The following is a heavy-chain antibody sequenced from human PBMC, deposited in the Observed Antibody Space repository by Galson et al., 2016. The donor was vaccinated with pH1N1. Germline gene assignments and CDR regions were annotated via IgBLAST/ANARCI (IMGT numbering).Heavy chain of an antibody. D-gene: IGHD3-16*02. CDR1: GFTFSNYW. CDR2: IKEDGSEK. Sequence: SLRLSCAASGFTFSNYWMHWVRQVPGKGLEWVANIKEDGSEKYYVDSVRGRFTISRDNAKSSLYLQMNSLRDEDTAVYYCARAIGSRSSYWGQGTLVTVSS. J-gene: IGHJ4*02. V-gene: IGHV3-7*01. CDR3: ARAIGSRSSY.